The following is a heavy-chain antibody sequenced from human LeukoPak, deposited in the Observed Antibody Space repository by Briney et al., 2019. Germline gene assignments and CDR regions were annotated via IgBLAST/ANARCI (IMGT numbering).Heavy chain of an antibody. Sequence: PSETLSLTCTVSGGSISNSQYSWGWIRQPPGKGLEWIGSIFYSGNSYYKPSLKSRVSMSVETSKNQFSLRLRSVTAADTAVYYCARDTAMESDAFDIWGQGTMVTVSS. D-gene: IGHD5-18*01. CDR1: GGSISNSQYS. CDR3: ARDTAMESDAFDI. J-gene: IGHJ3*02. V-gene: IGHV4-39*02. CDR2: IFYSGNS.